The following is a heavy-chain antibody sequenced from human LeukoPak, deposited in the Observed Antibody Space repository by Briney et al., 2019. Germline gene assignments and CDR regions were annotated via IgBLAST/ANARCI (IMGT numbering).Heavy chain of an antibody. CDR1: GFTFSTYW. V-gene: IGHV3-30*02. CDR2: IRYDGSNK. J-gene: IGHJ4*02. D-gene: IGHD2-21*02. Sequence: GGSLRLSCAASGFTFSTYWMNWFRQAPGKGLEWVAFIRYDGSNKYYADSVKGRFTISRDNSKNTLYLQMNSLRAEDTAVYYCANSRLLFFGYWGQGTLVTVSS. CDR3: ANSRLLFFGY.